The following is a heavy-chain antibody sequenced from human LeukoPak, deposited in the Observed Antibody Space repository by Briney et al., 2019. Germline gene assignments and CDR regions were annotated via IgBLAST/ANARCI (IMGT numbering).Heavy chain of an antibody. J-gene: IGHJ4*02. Sequence: PSETLSLTCVVSGGSLSTHHWSWIRQSPGRGLEWIGYISDSGSTNYNPSLKSRVTISVDTSKNQFSLLLSSVTAADTAVYYCARGYDSSAYYPFNYWGQGTLVTVSS. CDR3: ARGYDSSAYYPFNY. V-gene: IGHV4-59*11. D-gene: IGHD3-22*01. CDR1: GGSLSTHH. CDR2: ISDSGST.